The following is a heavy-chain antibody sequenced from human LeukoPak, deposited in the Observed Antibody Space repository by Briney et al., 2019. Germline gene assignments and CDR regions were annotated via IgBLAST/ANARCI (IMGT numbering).Heavy chain of an antibody. D-gene: IGHD1-1*01. V-gene: IGHV3-21*04. J-gene: IGHJ4*02. CDR3: AKLRS. CDR1: GFTFTSYS. Sequence: GGSLRLSCGASGFTFTSYSMNWVRQAPGKGLEWVSSISSSSSYIYYAGSVKGRFTISRDNSKNTLYLQMNSLRAEDTAVYYCAKLRSWGQGTLVTVSS. CDR2: ISSSSSYI.